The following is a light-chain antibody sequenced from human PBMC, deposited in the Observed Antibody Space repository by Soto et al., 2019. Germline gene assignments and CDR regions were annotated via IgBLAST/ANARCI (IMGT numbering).Light chain of an antibody. Sequence: DILMTQSPSSLSASVGDRVTITCRASQRISTYLNWYQQKPGKAPNLLIWDASTLQSGVPSRFSGSGSGTDFTLTISNLQVEDSANYYCQQTYTPPRTFGQGTKVEIK. CDR3: QQTYTPPRT. J-gene: IGKJ1*01. V-gene: IGKV1-39*01. CDR1: QRISTY. CDR2: DAS.